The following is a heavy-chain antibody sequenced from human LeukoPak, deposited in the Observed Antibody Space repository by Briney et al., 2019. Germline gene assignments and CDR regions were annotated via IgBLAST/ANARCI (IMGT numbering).Heavy chain of an antibody. CDR1: GGSISSSSYY. J-gene: IGHJ4*02. CDR2: INHSGST. Sequence: SETLSLTCTVSGGSISSSSYYWGWIRQPPGKGLEWIGEINHSGSTNYNPSLKSRVTISVDTSKNQFSLKLSSVTAADTAVYYCARGYIVATDWGQGTLVTVSS. CDR3: ARGYIVATD. D-gene: IGHD5-12*01. V-gene: IGHV4-39*07.